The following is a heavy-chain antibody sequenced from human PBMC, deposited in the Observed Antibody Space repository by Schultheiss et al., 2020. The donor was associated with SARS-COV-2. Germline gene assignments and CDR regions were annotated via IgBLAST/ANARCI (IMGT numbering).Heavy chain of an antibody. V-gene: IGHV3-53*01. CDR1: GFTFSSYW. CDR2: ISSGGGT. D-gene: IGHD1-26*01. CDR3: ARGPAGSGTYPTTFYYFDY. Sequence: GGSLRLSCAASGFTFSSYWMHWVRQAPGKGLEWVSGISSGGGTYYADSVKGRFTVSRDNSKNTLYLQMNSLRAEDTALYYCARGPAGSGTYPTTFYYFDYWGQGTLVTVSS. J-gene: IGHJ4*02.